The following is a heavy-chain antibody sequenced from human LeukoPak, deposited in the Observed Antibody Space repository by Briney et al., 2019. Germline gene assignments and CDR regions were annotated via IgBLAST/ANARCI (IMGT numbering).Heavy chain of an antibody. CDR3: ARVARYGDYIGGSDY. Sequence: GGSLRLSCVASGFTFTTYGMNWVRQAPGKGLEWVSYVTSSGGHMYYADSAKGRFTISRDNAKNSLDLQMNSLRAADTAVYYCARVARYGDYIGGSDYWGQGALVTVSS. D-gene: IGHD4-17*01. CDR2: VTSSGGHM. CDR1: GFTFTTYG. V-gene: IGHV3-21*05. J-gene: IGHJ4*02.